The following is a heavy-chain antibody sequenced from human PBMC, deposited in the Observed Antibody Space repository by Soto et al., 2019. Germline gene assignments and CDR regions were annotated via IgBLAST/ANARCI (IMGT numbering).Heavy chain of an antibody. CDR2: ISAYNGNT. CDR1: GYTFTSYG. J-gene: IGHJ5*02. CDR3: ARGVGSGSYYNQYNWFDP. Sequence: ASVKVSCKASGYTFTSYGISWVRQAPGQGLEWTGWISAYNGNTKYAQKLQGRVTMTTDTSTSTAYMELRSLRSDDTAVYYCARGVGSGSYYNQYNWFDPWGQGTLVTVSS. D-gene: IGHD3-10*01. V-gene: IGHV1-18*01.